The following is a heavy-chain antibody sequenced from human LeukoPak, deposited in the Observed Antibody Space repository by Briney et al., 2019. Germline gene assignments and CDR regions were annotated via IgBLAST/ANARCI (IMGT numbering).Heavy chain of an antibody. J-gene: IGHJ4*02. CDR3: ARARGYDLWSGYYFDY. Sequence: PGGSLRLSCAASGFTFRSYWMSWVRQAPGKGLEWVANIKYDGSEKYYVDSVKGRFTFSRDNAKNSLYLQMNSLRVEDTAVYYCARARGYDLWSGYYFDYWGQGTLVTVSS. CDR1: GFTFRSYW. D-gene: IGHD3-3*01. V-gene: IGHV3-7*04. CDR2: IKYDGSEK.